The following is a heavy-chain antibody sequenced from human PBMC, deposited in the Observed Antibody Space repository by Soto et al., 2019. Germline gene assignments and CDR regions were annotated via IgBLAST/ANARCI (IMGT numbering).Heavy chain of an antibody. Sequence: EVQLVESGGGLVQPGGSLRLSCAASGFTFSSYWTSWVRQAPGKGLEWVANIKQDGSEKYYVDSVKGRFTISRDNAKNSLYLQMNSLRAEDTAVYYCARDICSGGSCYPDAFDIWGQGTMVTVSS. D-gene: IGHD2-15*01. CDR2: IKQDGSEK. J-gene: IGHJ3*02. CDR3: ARDICSGGSCYPDAFDI. V-gene: IGHV3-7*01. CDR1: GFTFSSYW.